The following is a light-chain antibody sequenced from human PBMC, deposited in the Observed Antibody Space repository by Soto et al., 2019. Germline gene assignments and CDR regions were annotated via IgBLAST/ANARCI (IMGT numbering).Light chain of an antibody. CDR1: QSVSSN. Sequence: EIVMTQSPATLSVSPGERATLSCRASQSVSSNVAWYQQKTGQAPSLLIYGASTRATGIAARFSGSGSGTEFTLTISSLQYEDFAVYYCQQYTNWPLTFGGGTKVEIK. CDR2: GAS. J-gene: IGKJ4*01. V-gene: IGKV3-15*01. CDR3: QQYTNWPLT.